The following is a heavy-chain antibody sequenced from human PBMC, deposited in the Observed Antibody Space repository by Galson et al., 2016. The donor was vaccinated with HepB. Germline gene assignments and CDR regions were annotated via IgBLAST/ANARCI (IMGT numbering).Heavy chain of an antibody. V-gene: IGHV3-11*01. J-gene: IGHJ6*02. CDR3: ARRPFLYYHGMDV. Sequence: YADSVKGRFTISRDNAKNSVYLEMKNLRVDDTAVFYCARRPFLYYHGMDVWGQGTTVAVAS. D-gene: IGHD2-21*01.